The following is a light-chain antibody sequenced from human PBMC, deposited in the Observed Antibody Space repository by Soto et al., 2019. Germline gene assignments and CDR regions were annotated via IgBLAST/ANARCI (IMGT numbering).Light chain of an antibody. J-gene: IGKJ5*01. CDR2: AAS. V-gene: IGKV1-39*01. Sequence: SQMSLSPSSLSASVGDRGTITCRASQSISTFLNCYQQRPGKAPALLIYAASNVQSAVPSRFSGSGSGTDFAPTISSVQPEDFATYYCRQSYGIPPWTFGQGTRLE. CDR3: RQSYGIPPWT. CDR1: QSISTF.